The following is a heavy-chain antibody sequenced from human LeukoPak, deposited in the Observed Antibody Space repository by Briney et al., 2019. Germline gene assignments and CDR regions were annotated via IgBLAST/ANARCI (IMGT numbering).Heavy chain of an antibody. V-gene: IGHV4-59*08. Sequence: KPSETLSLTCTVSGGPISNYYWSWIRQPPGKGLEWIGYIYYSGSTECNPSLKSRVTISVDTSQNQFSLRLSSVTAADPAVYFCARHETCAGGPCSTGRWFDPWGQGTLVTVSS. J-gene: IGHJ5*02. CDR3: ARHETCAGGPCSTGRWFDP. CDR2: IYYSGST. CDR1: GGPISNYY. D-gene: IGHD2-8*02.